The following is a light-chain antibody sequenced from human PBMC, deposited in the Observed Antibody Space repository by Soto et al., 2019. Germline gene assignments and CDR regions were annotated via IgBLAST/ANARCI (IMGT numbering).Light chain of an antibody. CDR3: QQYYSYLFLT. CDR1: QGISSY. Sequence: AIRMTQSPSSFSASTGDRVTITCRASQGISSYLAWYQQKPGKAPKLLIYAASTLQSGVPSRFSGSGSGTDFTLTISCLQSEDFATYYCQQYYSYLFLTFGGGTKVEIK. J-gene: IGKJ4*01. V-gene: IGKV1-8*01. CDR2: AAS.